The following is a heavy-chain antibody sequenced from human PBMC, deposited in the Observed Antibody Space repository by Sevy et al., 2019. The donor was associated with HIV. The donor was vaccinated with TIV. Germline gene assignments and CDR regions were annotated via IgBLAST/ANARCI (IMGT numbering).Heavy chain of an antibody. CDR1: EFTISSNY. CDR2: IFGDNKT. CDR3: ARGDQWLNFNY. D-gene: IGHD6-19*01. J-gene: IGHJ4*02. Sequence: GGSLRLSCVVSEFTISSNYMSWVRQAPGKGLEWVSVIFGDNKTYYADFVKGQFTISRDNSKNTLYLQMNSLRAEDTAIYYCARGDQWLNFNYWGQGTLVTVSS. V-gene: IGHV3-53*01.